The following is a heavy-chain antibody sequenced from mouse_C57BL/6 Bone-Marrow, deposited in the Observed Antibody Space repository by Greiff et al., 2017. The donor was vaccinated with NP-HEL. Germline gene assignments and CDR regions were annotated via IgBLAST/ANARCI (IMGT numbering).Heavy chain of an antibody. Sequence: EVQLVESGGGLVKPGGSLKLSCAASGFTFSDYGMHWVRQAPEKGLEWVAYISSGSSTIYYADTVKGRFTISRDNAKNTLFLQMTSLRSEDTAMYYCARPIYYDYDVEAMDYWGQGTSVTVSS. J-gene: IGHJ4*01. CDR3: ARPIYYDYDVEAMDY. D-gene: IGHD2-4*01. V-gene: IGHV5-17*01. CDR2: ISSGSSTI. CDR1: GFTFSDYG.